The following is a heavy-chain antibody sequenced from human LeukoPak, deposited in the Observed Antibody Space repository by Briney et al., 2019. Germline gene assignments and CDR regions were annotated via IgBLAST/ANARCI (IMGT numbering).Heavy chain of an antibody. CDR2: IYYSGST. CDR1: GDSISSDGYY. Sequence: SETLPLTCTVSGDSISSDGYYWTWIRQHPGKGLEWIGYIYYSGSTYYNPSLKSRVTISVDTSKNQFSLKLSSVTAADTAVYYCARIVGASDYWGQGTLVTVSS. V-gene: IGHV4-39*01. J-gene: IGHJ4*02. D-gene: IGHD1-26*01. CDR3: ARIVGASDY.